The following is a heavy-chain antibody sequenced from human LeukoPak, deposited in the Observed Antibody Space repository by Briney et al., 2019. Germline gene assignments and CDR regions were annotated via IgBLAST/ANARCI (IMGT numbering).Heavy chain of an antibody. CDR2: IYTGGST. D-gene: IGHD5-18*01. J-gene: IGHJ4*02. CDR3: ARDYSS. V-gene: IGHV3-53*01. CDR1: GFTFGTYW. Sequence: GGSLRLSCAASGFTFGTYWMSWVRQAPGKGLEWVSVIYTGGSTYYADSVKGRFTISRDNSKNTLYLQMNSLRAEDTAVYYCARDYSSWGQGTLVTVSS.